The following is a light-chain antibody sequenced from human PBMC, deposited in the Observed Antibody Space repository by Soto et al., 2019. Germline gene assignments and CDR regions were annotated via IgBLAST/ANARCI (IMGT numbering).Light chain of an antibody. Sequence: EIVMTQSPLPLPVTPGEPASISCRSSQSLLHYNGFNYLDWYLQKPGQSPQLLIYLGSNRASGVPDRFSGSGSGTDFALKISRVEAEDVGVYYCMQSLQSPRTFGQGTNLEIK. CDR1: QSLLHYNGFNY. CDR3: MQSLQSPRT. V-gene: IGKV2-28*01. J-gene: IGKJ2*02. CDR2: LGS.